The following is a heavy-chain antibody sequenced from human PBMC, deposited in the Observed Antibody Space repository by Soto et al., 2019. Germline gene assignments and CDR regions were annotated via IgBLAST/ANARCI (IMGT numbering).Heavy chain of an antibody. Sequence: QVQLVQSGAEVKKPGASVKVSCKASGYTFTSYGISWVRQAPGQGLEWMGWINTYNGNTNYAQKLQGRVTMTTDTSTRTASMELRSLISDDTAVYYCAGEPVAGIWFDPWGQGTLVTVSS. CDR3: AGEPVAGIWFDP. D-gene: IGHD6-19*01. J-gene: IGHJ5*02. CDR2: INTYNGNT. V-gene: IGHV1-18*01. CDR1: GYTFTSYG.